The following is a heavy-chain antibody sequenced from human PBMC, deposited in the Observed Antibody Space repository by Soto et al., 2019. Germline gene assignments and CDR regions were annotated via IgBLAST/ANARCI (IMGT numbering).Heavy chain of an antibody. CDR1: GFTFSNYA. J-gene: IGHJ6*02. CDR2: ISDDGRTT. CDR3: VKDWRGSKCPCMDV. V-gene: IGHV3-23*01. Sequence: GGSTGLSCAASGFTFSNYAMTGVRQGPGKGLEWVSSISDDGRTTYYADSVKGRFTISRDSSKSTLYLQMNTLRAEDTAMYYCVKDWRGSKCPCMDVWGQGITVTVSS. D-gene: IGHD3-3*01.